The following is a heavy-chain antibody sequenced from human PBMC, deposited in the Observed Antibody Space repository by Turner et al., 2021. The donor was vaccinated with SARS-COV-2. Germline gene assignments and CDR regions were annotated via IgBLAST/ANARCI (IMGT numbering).Heavy chain of an antibody. V-gene: IGHV3-15*01. CDR2: IIRNSDGGTT. CDR1: GFTFSNAW. D-gene: IGHD7-27*01. Sequence: EVQLVESGGGSVKPGRSLRLSCAGSGFTFSNAWMSWVRQAPGRGLEWVGRIIRNSDGGTTHYAAPVKGRFTISRDDSRGMLHLQMNSLKIEDTAVYYCTTYLGPGFDYWGQGTLVTVSS. CDR3: TTYLGPGFDY. J-gene: IGHJ4*02.